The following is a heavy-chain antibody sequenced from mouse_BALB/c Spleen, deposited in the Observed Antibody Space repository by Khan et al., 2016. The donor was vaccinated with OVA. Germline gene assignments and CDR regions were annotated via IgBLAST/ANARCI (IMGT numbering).Heavy chain of an antibody. V-gene: IGHV9-3-1*01. J-gene: IGHJ4*01. CDR3: AGGGRRAMDY. Sequence: QIQLVQSGPDLKKPGETVKISCKASGYTFTNYGINWVKQAPGKGLKWMGWIYTYTGEPTYADDFKGRFAFSLETSASTAYLQINNLKNEDTATDCCAGGGRRAMDYWGQGTSVTVSS. D-gene: IGHD3-3*01. CDR1: GYTFTNYG. CDR2: IYTYTGEP.